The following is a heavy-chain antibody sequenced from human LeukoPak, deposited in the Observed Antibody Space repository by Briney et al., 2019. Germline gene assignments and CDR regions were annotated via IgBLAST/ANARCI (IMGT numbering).Heavy chain of an antibody. V-gene: IGHV3-53*01. J-gene: IGHJ4*02. Sequence: GGSLRLSCAASGFTVSSYYISWVRQAPGKGLEWVSVIYSGGATYYADPVKGRFTISRDNAKNSLYLQMNSLRAEDTAVYYCARDLGYSSGWSPRDYWGQGTLVTVSS. CDR2: IYSGGAT. CDR1: GFTVSSYY. CDR3: ARDLGYSSGWSPRDY. D-gene: IGHD6-19*01.